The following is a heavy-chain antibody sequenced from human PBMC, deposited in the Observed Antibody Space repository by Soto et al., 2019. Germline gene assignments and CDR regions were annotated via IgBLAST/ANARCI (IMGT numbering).Heavy chain of an antibody. D-gene: IGHD5-12*01. CDR2: IIPILGIA. CDR3: ARVYSGYDSYYYYYMDV. CDR1: GGSFSSYT. J-gene: IGHJ6*03. Sequence: GASVKVSCKASGGSFSSYTIGWVRQAPGQGLEWMGRIIPILGIANYAQKFQGRVTITADKSTSTAYMELSSLRSEDTAVYYCARVYSGYDSYYYYYMDVWGKVTTVTVSS. V-gene: IGHV1-69*02.